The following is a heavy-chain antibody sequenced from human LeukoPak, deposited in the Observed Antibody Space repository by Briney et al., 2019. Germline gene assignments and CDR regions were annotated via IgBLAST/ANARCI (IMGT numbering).Heavy chain of an antibody. CDR2: IYYSGST. V-gene: IGHV4-59*01. CDR1: GGSFSSYY. D-gene: IGHD4-23*01. Sequence: SETLSLTCAVYGGSFSSYYWSWIRQPPGKGLEWIGYIYYSGSTNYNPSLKSRVTISVGTSKNQFSLKLSSVTAADTAVYYCAGRQRWPFDYWGQGTLVTVSS. J-gene: IGHJ4*02. CDR3: AGRQRWPFDY.